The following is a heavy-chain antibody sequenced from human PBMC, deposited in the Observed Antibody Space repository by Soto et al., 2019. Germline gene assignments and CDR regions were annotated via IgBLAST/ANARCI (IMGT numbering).Heavy chain of an antibody. Sequence: QLQLQESGPGLVKPSETLSLTCTVSGGSISSSRYYWGWSSQPPGKGLERIGSIYYSGSTSYNPSHKSRVAISGDTAKNQLSLKLSSVTAAETSVYYCARRANWFDPWGQGTLVTVS. CDR3: ARRANWFDP. CDR2: IYYSGST. J-gene: IGHJ5*02. V-gene: IGHV4-39*01. CDR1: GGSISSSRYY.